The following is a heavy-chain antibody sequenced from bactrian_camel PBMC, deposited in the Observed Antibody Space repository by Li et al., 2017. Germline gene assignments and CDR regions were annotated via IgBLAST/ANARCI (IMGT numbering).Heavy chain of an antibody. V-gene: IGHV3S53*01. CDR3: AAGRIWHGDTRCYTDVFGY. Sequence: CAASGYRTNPCSMAWFRQAPGKERHIVATITPDGATFYEDSVKGRFTISQDNAANLMYLQMNSLKPEDTAIYYCAAGRIWHGDTRCYTDVFGYWGQGTQVTVS. CDR1: GYRTNPCS. D-gene: IGHD2*01. CDR2: ITPDGAT. J-gene: IGHJ6*01.